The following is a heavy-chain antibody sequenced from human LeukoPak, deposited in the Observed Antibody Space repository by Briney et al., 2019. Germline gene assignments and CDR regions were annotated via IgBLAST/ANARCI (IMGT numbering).Heavy chain of an antibody. CDR2: ISSGGTYE. J-gene: IGHJ4*02. CDR3: ARDSTYYYDSGSSGPHYFDN. Sequence: GGSLRLSCAASGYTFSNYAMRWVRQAPGKGLEWVSLISSGGTYEYYADSVKGRFTISRDNSKNTLYLQLNSLRAEDTAVYYCARDSTYYYDSGSSGPHYFDNWGQGTLVTVSS. D-gene: IGHD3-10*01. CDR1: GYTFSNYA. V-gene: IGHV3-30*01.